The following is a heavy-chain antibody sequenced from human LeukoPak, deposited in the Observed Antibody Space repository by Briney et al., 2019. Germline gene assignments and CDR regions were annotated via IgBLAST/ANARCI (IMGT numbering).Heavy chain of an antibody. Sequence: ASVKVSCKASGYTFTGYYMHWVRQAPGQGLEWMGRINPNSGGTNYAQKFQGRVTITADESTSTAYMELSSLRSEDTAVYYCARDKRPVPAAAFSYYYGMDVCGQGTTVTVSS. CDR2: INPNSGGT. CDR1: GYTFTGYY. J-gene: IGHJ6*02. V-gene: IGHV1-2*06. CDR3: ARDKRPVPAAAFSYYYGMDV. D-gene: IGHD2-2*01.